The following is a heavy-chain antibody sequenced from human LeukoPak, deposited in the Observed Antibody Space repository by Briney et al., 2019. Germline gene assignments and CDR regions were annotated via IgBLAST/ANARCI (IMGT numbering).Heavy chain of an antibody. CDR3: ARASEGSPSITMIGD. Sequence: PGGSLRLSCAASGFTFSSYAMHWVRQAPGKGLEWVAVISYDGSNKYYADSVKGRFTISRDNSKNTLYLQMNSLRAEDTAVYYCARASEGSPSITMIGDWGQGTLVTVSS. CDR1: GFTFSSYA. J-gene: IGHJ4*02. D-gene: IGHD3-22*01. CDR2: ISYDGSNK. V-gene: IGHV3-30-3*01.